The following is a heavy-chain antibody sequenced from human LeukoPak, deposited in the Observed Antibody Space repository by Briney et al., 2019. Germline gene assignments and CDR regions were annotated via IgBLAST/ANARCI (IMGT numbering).Heavy chain of an antibody. J-gene: IGHJ4*02. Sequence: PGGSLRLSCAASGFTFSSYAMHWVRQAPGKGLERVAVISYDGSNKYYADSVKGRFTNSRDNSKNTLYLQMNSLGAEDTAVYYCARDSKVRGIIDYWGQGTLVTVSS. CDR2: ISYDGSNK. V-gene: IGHV3-30*04. CDR1: GFTFSSYA. D-gene: IGHD3-10*01. CDR3: ARDSKVRGIIDY.